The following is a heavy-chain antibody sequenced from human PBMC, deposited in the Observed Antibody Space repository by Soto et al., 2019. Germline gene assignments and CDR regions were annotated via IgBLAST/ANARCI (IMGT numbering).Heavy chain of an antibody. CDR1: GFTFSSYG. D-gene: IGHD3-22*01. V-gene: IGHV3-30*18. J-gene: IGHJ4*02. CDR3: AKDLYYYDSSGLPDDY. Sequence: QVQLVESGGGVVQPGRSLRLSCAASGFTFSSYGMHWVRQAPGKGLEWVAVISYDGSNKYYADSVKGRFTISRDNSKNTLYLQMNRLRAEDTAVYYCAKDLYYYDSSGLPDDYWGQGTLVTVSS. CDR2: ISYDGSNK.